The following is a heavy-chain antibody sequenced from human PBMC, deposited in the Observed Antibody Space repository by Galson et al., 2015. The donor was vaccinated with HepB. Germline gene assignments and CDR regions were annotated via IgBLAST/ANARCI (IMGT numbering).Heavy chain of an antibody. V-gene: IGHV1-2*06. CDR2: INPKSGGT. Sequence: SVKVSCKASGYTFTDYYIHWVRQAPGQGLEWMGRINPKSGGTNFAQKFQGRVTMTRDTSISTAYMELSSLRSDDTAFYYCARGTHILVVVAANFDYWGQGTLVTVFS. CDR1: GYTFTDYY. CDR3: ARGTHILVVVAANFDY. J-gene: IGHJ4*02. D-gene: IGHD2-15*01.